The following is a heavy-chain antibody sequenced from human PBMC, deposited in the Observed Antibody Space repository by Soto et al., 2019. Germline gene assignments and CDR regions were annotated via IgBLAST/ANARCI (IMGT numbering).Heavy chain of an antibody. D-gene: IGHD2-2*02. CDR3: ARPSAIQYPAGIPYYGMDV. V-gene: IGHV5-51*01. Sequence: PGESLKISCTASGYSFTSHWIGWVRQMPGNGLQWMGIIYPGDSDTRYSPSFQGQATISADKSINTAYLQWNSLKASDTAMYYCARPSAIQYPAGIPYYGMDVWGQGTTVTVSS. CDR1: GYSFTSHW. J-gene: IGHJ6*02. CDR2: IYPGDSDT.